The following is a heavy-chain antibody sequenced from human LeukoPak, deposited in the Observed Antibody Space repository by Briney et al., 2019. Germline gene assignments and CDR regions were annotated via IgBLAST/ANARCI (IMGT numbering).Heavy chain of an antibody. V-gene: IGHV3-11*01. CDR3: ATDGAGFDT. J-gene: IGHJ5*02. Sequence: GGSLRLSCAASGFTFDDYYMSWIRQAPGKGLEWLSYINIGGTNTHYADSVKGRFTISRDNAKKSLYLEMNNLRAEDTAVYYCATDGAGFDTWGQGTLVTVSS. CDR1: GFTFDDYY. CDR2: INIGGTNT.